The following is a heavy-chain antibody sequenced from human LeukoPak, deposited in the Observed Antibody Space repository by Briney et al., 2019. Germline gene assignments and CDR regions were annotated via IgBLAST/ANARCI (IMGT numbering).Heavy chain of an antibody. CDR2: IIPVLGIA. CDR1: GGTFSSYT. Sequence: ASVKVSCKASGGTFSSYTISWVRQAPGQGLEWMGRIIPVLGIANYAQKFQGRVTITADKSTSTAYMELSSLRSEDTAVYYCARVGQQLAFDYWGQGTLVTVSS. V-gene: IGHV1-69*02. D-gene: IGHD6-13*01. CDR3: ARVGQQLAFDY. J-gene: IGHJ4*02.